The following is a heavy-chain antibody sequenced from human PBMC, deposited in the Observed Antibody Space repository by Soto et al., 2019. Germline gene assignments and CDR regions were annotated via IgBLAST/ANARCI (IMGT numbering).Heavy chain of an antibody. Sequence: SETLSLTCTVSGGSVSSGDFYWSWIRQPPGKGLEWIGYVYYSGTTYSHPSLNSRVSISVDTSENQFSLRLTSVTAADTAVYYCVTVNLVGAAYYFDYWGPGTLVTVSS. CDR2: VYYSGTT. J-gene: IGHJ4*02. D-gene: IGHD1-26*01. V-gene: IGHV4-30-4*08. CDR1: GGSVSSGDFY. CDR3: VTVNLVGAAYYFDY.